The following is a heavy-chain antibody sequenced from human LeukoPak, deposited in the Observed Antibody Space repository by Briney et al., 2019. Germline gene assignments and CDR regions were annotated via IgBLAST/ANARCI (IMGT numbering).Heavy chain of an antibody. D-gene: IGHD3-16*01. V-gene: IGHV4-59*01. CDR3: TRGAGWLIDY. CDR2: FYNSGSS. CDR1: GGSFSGYY. J-gene: IGHJ4*02. Sequence: SETLSLTCAVYGGSFSGYYWSWIRQPPGKGLEWIGYFYNSGSSTYNPSLKSRATISVDTSKEQFSLKVNSVTAADTAVYYCTRGAGWLIDYWGQGILVTVSS.